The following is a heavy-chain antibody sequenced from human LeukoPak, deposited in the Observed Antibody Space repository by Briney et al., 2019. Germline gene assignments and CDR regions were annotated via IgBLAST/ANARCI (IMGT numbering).Heavy chain of an antibody. V-gene: IGHV3-30*14. CDR3: ARKINWGFDY. Sequence: PGRSLRLSCAASGFTFSAYDFHWVRQAPGQGLEWVAVISYDGSEKYYADSVKGRFTISRDNSKNTLYLQMGSLRAEDMAVYYCARKINWGFDYWGQGTLVTVSS. J-gene: IGHJ4*02. CDR2: ISYDGSEK. D-gene: IGHD7-27*01. CDR1: GFTFSAYD.